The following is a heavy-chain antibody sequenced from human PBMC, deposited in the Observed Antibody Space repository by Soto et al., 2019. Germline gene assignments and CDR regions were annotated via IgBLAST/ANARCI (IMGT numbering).Heavy chain of an antibody. CDR3: ARETTVTDY. CDR1: GGSVSSGSYY. D-gene: IGHD4-17*01. J-gene: IGHJ4*02. V-gene: IGHV4-61*01. Sequence: SETLSLTCTVSGGSVSSGSYYWSWIRQPPGKGLEWIGYIYYSGSTNYNPSLKSRVTISVDTSKNQFSLKLSSVTAADTAVYYCARETTVTDYWGQGTLVTVS. CDR2: IYYSGST.